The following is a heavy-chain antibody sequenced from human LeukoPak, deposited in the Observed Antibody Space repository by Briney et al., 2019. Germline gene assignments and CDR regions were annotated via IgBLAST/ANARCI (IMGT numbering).Heavy chain of an antibody. CDR3: AREGDYYGSGSYVHYFDY. CDR2: IYTSGST. Sequence: SETLSLTCTVSGGSISSGSYYWGWIRQPAGKGLVWIGRIYTSGSTNYNPSLKSRVTISVDTSKNQFSLKLSSVTAADTAVYYCAREGDYYGSGSYVHYFDYWGQGTLVTVSS. D-gene: IGHD3-10*01. J-gene: IGHJ4*02. CDR1: GGSISSGSYY. V-gene: IGHV4-61*02.